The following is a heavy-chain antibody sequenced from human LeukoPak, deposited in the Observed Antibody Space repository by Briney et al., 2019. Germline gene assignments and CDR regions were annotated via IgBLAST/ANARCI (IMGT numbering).Heavy chain of an antibody. CDR1: GDSVSSNSAA. J-gene: IGHJ4*02. CDR3: ARGRAGPLDY. D-gene: IGHD3-10*01. CDR2: TDYRSEWYN. V-gene: IGHV6-1*01. Sequence: SQTLSLTCAISGDSVSSNSAAWNWIRQSPSRDLEWLGRTDYRSEWYNDYAVSVKSRMIITPDTSKNHFSLQLNSVTPEDTAVYYCARGRAGPLDYWGQGTLVTVSS.